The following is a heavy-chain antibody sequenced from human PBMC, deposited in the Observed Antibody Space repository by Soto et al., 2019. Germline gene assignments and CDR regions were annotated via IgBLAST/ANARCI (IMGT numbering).Heavy chain of an antibody. Sequence: ASVKVSCKASGYTFTSYYMHWVRQAPGQGLEWMGIINPSGGSTSYAQKFQGRVTMTRDTSTSTVYMELSSLRSEDTAVYYCASSSYDILTGYSRHFDYWGQGTLVTVSS. V-gene: IGHV1-46*03. J-gene: IGHJ4*02. CDR3: ASSSYDILTGYSRHFDY. D-gene: IGHD3-9*01. CDR2: INPSGGST. CDR1: GYTFTSYY.